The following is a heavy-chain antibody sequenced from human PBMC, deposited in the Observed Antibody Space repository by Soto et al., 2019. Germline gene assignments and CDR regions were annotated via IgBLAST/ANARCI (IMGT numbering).Heavy chain of an antibody. CDR1: GYSFSSYS. CDR3: ARIGYSYSPFDY. V-gene: IGHV5-51*01. Sequence: LKISCEGSGYSFSSYSIGWVRQMPGKGLEWMGIIYPGDSETRYSPSFRGQVTISVDKTISSAYLQWSSLKASDSAMYFCARIGYSYSPFDYWGQGTLVTVSS. D-gene: IGHD4-4*01. CDR2: IYPGDSET. J-gene: IGHJ4*02.